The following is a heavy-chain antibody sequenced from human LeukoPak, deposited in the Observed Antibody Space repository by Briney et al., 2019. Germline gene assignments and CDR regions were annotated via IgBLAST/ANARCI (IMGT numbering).Heavy chain of an antibody. V-gene: IGHV4-59*01. CDR1: GGSISSYY. Sequence: SETLSLTCTVSGGSISSYYWSLIRQPPGKGLEWIGYIYYSGSTNYNPSLKSRVTISVDTSKNQFSLKLSSVTAADTAVYYCASGGHYGDYYFDYWGQGTLVTVSS. D-gene: IGHD4-17*01. CDR3: ASGGHYGDYYFDY. J-gene: IGHJ4*02. CDR2: IYYSGST.